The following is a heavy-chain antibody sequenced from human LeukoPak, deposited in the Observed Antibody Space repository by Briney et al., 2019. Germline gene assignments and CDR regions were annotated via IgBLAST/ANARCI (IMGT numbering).Heavy chain of an antibody. J-gene: IGHJ4*02. CDR1: GDSISSADYY. CDR3: ARARRDGYNSLTIFDY. D-gene: IGHD5-24*01. CDR2: IYYSGSS. Sequence: SETLSITCTVSGDSISSADYYWTWIRQHPGKGLEWIGYIYYSGSSYNNPSLRSRVTISVDTSKNQFSLKLSSVTAADTAVYYCARARRDGYNSLTIFDYWGQGTLVTVSS. V-gene: IGHV4-31*03.